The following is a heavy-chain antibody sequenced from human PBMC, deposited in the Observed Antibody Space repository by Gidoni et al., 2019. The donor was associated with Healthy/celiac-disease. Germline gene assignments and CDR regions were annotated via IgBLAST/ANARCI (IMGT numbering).Heavy chain of an antibody. CDR3: ARDGHTVTTPGSDAFDI. CDR1: GFTFSSYS. CDR2: ISSSSSTI. V-gene: IGHV3-48*01. J-gene: IGHJ3*02. Sequence: EVQLVESGGGLVQPGGSLRLSCAASGFTFSSYSMNWVRQAPGKGLEWVSYISSSSSTIYYADSVKGRFTISRDNAKNSLYLQMNSLRAEDTAVYYCARDGHTVTTPGSDAFDIWGQGTMVTVSS. D-gene: IGHD4-17*01.